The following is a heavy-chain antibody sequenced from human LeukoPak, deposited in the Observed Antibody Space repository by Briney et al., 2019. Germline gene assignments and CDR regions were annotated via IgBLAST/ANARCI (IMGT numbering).Heavy chain of an antibody. CDR1: GYTFTGYY. CDR3: AKLHYDFWSGYYRMGYFDY. V-gene: IGHV1-2*02. Sequence: ASVKVSCKASGYTFTGYYMHWVRRAPGQGLEWMGWINPNSGGTNYAQKFQGRVTMTRDTSISTAYMELSRLRSDDTAVYYCAKLHYDFWSGYYRMGYFDYWGQGTLVTVSS. D-gene: IGHD3-3*01. J-gene: IGHJ4*02. CDR2: INPNSGGT.